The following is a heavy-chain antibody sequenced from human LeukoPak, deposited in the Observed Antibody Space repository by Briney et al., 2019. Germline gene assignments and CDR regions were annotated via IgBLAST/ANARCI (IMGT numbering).Heavy chain of an antibody. D-gene: IGHD3-22*01. J-gene: IGHJ4*02. CDR2: ISYDGSNK. CDR1: GFTFSSYG. Sequence: PGGSLRLSCAASGFTFSSYGMHWVRQAPGKGLEWVALISYDGSNKYYADSVKGRFTISRDDSKNTLYLQVNSVRTEDTAVYYCARENTVGYFDYWGQGTLVTVSS. V-gene: IGHV3-30*04. CDR3: ARENTVGYFDY.